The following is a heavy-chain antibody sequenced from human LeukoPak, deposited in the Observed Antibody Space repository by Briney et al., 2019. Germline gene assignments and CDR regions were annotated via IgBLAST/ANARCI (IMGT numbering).Heavy chain of an antibody. Sequence: GGSLRLSCAASGSSFSTYTMYWVRQAPGKGLEWVSGITGSGRTYHADSVKDRFTISRDNSKDTLYMQMNSLRVEDAAMYYCAKGLEVESRPDLWGQGTLVTVSS. CDR2: ITGSGRT. J-gene: IGHJ5*02. V-gene: IGHV3-23*01. CDR1: GSSFSTYT. CDR3: AKGLEVESRPDL. D-gene: IGHD1-1*01.